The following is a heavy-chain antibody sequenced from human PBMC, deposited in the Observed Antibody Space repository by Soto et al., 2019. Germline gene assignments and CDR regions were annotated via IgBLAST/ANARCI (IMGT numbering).Heavy chain of an antibody. Sequence: QVQLVESGGGVVQPGRSLRLSCAASGFTFSSYAMHWVRQAPGKGLEWVAVISYDGSNKYYADSVKGRFTISRDNSKNTLYLQMNSLRAEDTAVYYCASVRADYYDSRGPLGYWGQGTLVTVSS. CDR3: ASVRADYYDSRGPLGY. CDR2: ISYDGSNK. CDR1: GFTFSSYA. J-gene: IGHJ4*02. V-gene: IGHV3-30-3*01. D-gene: IGHD3-22*01.